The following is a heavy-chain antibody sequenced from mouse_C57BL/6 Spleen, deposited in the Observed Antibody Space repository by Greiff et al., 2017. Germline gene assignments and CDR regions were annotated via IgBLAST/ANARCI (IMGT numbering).Heavy chain of an antibody. CDR3: ASPVLPN. CDR2: IYPGDGDT. V-gene: IGHV1-82*01. Sequence: QVQLQQSGPELVKPGASVKISCKASGYAFSSSWMNWVKQRPGKGLEWIGRIYPGDGDTTYNGKFKGKATLTADKSSSTAYMQLSSLTSEDSAVYFCASPVLPNWGQGTLVTVSA. D-gene: IGHD1-1*01. CDR1: GYAFSSSW. J-gene: IGHJ3*01.